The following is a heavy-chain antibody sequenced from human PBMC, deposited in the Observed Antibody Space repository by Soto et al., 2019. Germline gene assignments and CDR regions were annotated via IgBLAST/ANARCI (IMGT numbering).Heavy chain of an antibody. J-gene: IGHJ3*02. V-gene: IGHV3-72*01. D-gene: IGHD6-13*01. CDR1: GFSIRDHY. CDR3: VRMSAAASNAFDI. Sequence: EVQVMESGGGLVQPGGSLRLSCAGSGFSIRDHYMDWVRQAPGKGLEWVARTRNKVKKYTTEYAASVKGRFTISRDESKNSVYLQMNSLKTEDTAVYYCVRMSAAASNAFDIWGQGTMVTVSS. CDR2: TRNKVKKYTT.